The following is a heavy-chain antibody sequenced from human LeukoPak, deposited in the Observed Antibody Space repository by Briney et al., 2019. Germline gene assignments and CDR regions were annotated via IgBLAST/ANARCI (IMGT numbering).Heavy chain of an antibody. D-gene: IGHD3-22*01. V-gene: IGHV3-20*04. J-gene: IGHJ3*02. CDR1: GFTFSSYA. CDR2: INWNGGST. CDR3: ATPYYYDSSGYYYGAFDI. Sequence: PGGSLRLSCAASGFTFSSYAMSWVCQAPGKGLEWVSGINWNGGSTGYADSVKGRFTISRDNAKNSLYLQMNSLRAEDTALYYCATPYYYDSSGYYYGAFDIWGQGTMVTVSS.